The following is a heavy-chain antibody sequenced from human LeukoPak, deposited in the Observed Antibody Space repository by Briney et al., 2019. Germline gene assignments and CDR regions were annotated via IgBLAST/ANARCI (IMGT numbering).Heavy chain of an antibody. V-gene: IGHV3-64D*06. CDR1: GFTFSTYV. Sequence: GGSLRLSCSVSGFTFSTYVMHWVRQAPGKGLEYVSAISSNGDSTYYADSVKGRFTISRDNSKNTLYLQMSSLRADDTVVYYCVRGTGYWGQGTLVTVSS. CDR3: VRGTGY. J-gene: IGHJ4*02. CDR2: ISSNGDST.